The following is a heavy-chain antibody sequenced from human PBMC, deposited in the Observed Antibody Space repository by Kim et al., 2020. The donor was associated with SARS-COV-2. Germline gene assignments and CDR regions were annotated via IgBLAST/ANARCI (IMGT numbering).Heavy chain of an antibody. CDR1: GFTFDTYA. CDR2: TSGGALNK. D-gene: IGHD2-21*01. J-gene: IGHJ6*02. V-gene: IGHV3-23*01. CDR3: AKMVIMDGYNYFYYYGMVV. Sequence: GGSLRLSCIASGFTFDTYAMSWVRQAPGKGLEWVSVTSGGALNKFYSDSVRGRFTISRDNSQNTVYLQMSSLRDEDTALYYCAKMVIMDGYNYFYYYGMVVWGQGTTVTVSS.